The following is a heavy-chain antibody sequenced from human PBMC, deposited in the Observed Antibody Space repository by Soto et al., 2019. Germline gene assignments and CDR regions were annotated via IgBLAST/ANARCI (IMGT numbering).Heavy chain of an antibody. CDR1: GGTFSSYT. Sequence: QVQLVQSGAEVKKPGSSVKVSCKASGGTFSSYTISWVRQAPGQGIEWMGRIIPILGIANYAQKLQGRVTITAEKSTSTAYMELSSLRSEDTAVYYCARVLCSGGSCSYTTDAFDIWGQGTRVTVSS. V-gene: IGHV1-69*02. D-gene: IGHD2-15*01. CDR2: IIPILGIA. J-gene: IGHJ3*02. CDR3: ARVLCSGGSCSYTTDAFDI.